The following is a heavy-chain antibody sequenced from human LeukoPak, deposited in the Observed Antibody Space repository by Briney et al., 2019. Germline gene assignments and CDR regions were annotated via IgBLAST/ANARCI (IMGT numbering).Heavy chain of an antibody. CDR1: GYTFTTYN. D-gene: IGHD2-15*01. CDR3: ARGRGGGYFDF. Sequence: ASVKVSCKASGYTFTTYNIHWVRQAPGQELEWMGWITPNSGGTNYAQKFQGRVTMTRDTSISTAYMELSRLRSDGTAAYSCARGRGGGYFDFWGQETLVTVSS. V-gene: IGHV1-2*02. CDR2: ITPNSGGT. J-gene: IGHJ4*02.